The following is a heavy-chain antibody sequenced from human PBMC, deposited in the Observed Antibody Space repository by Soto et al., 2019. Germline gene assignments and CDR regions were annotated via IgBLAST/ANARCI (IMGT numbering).Heavy chain of an antibody. J-gene: IGHJ4*02. V-gene: IGHV3-15*07. CDR1: GFTFSNAW. D-gene: IGHD3-22*01. Sequence: GGSLRLSCAASGFTFSNAWMNWVRQAPGKGLEWVGRIKSKTDGGTTDYAATLKGRFTISMDDSKNTLYLQMNSLKTEDTSVYYCTALFQTAYYYDSSGYYREYYFDYWGQGTLVTVSS. CDR3: TALFQTAYYYDSSGYYREYYFDY. CDR2: IKSKTDGGTT.